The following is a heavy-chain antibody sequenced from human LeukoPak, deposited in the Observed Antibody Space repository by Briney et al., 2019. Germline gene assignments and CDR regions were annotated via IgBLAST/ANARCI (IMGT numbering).Heavy chain of an antibody. CDR2: ISYDGSNK. J-gene: IGHJ4*02. CDR1: GFTFSSYG. D-gene: IGHD6-13*01. Sequence: GGSLRLSCAASGFTFSSYGMHWVRQAPGKGLEWVAVISYDGSNKYYADSVKGRFTISRDNSKNTLYLQMNSLRAEDTAVYYCARGRIAAAGNLARIDYWGQGTLVTVSS. V-gene: IGHV3-30*03. CDR3: ARGRIAAAGNLARIDY.